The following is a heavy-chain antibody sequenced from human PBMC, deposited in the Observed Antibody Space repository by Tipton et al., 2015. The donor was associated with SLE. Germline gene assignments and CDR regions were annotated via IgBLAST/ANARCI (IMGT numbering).Heavy chain of an antibody. CDR3: ARDQHYDSSFAY. Sequence: QSGAEVKKPGASVKVSCKASGYTFTGYYMHWVRQAPGQGLEWMGRINPNSGGTNYAQKFQGRVTMTRDTSTSTAYMELRSLRSDDTAVYYCARDQHYDSSFAYWGQGTLVTVSS. CDR1: GYTFTGYY. V-gene: IGHV1-2*06. D-gene: IGHD3-22*01. J-gene: IGHJ4*02. CDR2: INPNSGGT.